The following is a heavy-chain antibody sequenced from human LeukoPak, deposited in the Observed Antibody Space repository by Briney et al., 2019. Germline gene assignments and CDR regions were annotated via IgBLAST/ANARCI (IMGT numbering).Heavy chain of an antibody. CDR1: GGSISSGGYY. CDR2: IYHSGST. V-gene: IGHV4-30-2*01. J-gene: IGHJ5*02. D-gene: IGHD3-10*01. Sequence: SETLSLTCTVSGGSISSGGYYWSWIRQPPGKGLEWIGYIYHSGSTYYNPSLKSRVTISVDRSKNQFSLKLSSVTAADTAVYYCARLFNWFDPWGQGTLVTVSS. CDR3: ARLFNWFDP.